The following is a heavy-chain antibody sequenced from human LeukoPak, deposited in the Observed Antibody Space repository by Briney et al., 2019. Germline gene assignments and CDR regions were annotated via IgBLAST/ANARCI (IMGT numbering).Heavy chain of an antibody. D-gene: IGHD2-8*01. V-gene: IGHV3-23*01. Sequence: GGSLRLSCAASGFTFSSYAMSWVRQAPGKGLEWVSTISGSGGNTYYADSVKGRFTISRDNSKNTLYLQMNSLRAEDTAVYYCARDRVTKQAPPGYWGQGTLVTVSS. CDR1: GFTFSSYA. CDR2: ISGSGGNT. J-gene: IGHJ4*02. CDR3: ARDRVTKQAPPGY.